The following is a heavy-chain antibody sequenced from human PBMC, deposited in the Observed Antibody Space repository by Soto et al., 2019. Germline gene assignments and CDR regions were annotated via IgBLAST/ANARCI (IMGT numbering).Heavy chain of an antibody. J-gene: IGHJ2*01. V-gene: IGHV1-58*02. CDR1: GFTFTSSA. CDR2: IVGGSGNT. Sequence: GASAKVSCKAPGFTFTSSAMRWVRQARGQRLEWIGCIVGGSGNTNYEPKFQERVTITRDMYPSKAYMELSRLRSEDTAVYYCAARGTMVRGVIPSSWYFDLWGRGTLVTVSS. D-gene: IGHD3-10*01. CDR3: AARGTMVRGVIPSSWYFDL.